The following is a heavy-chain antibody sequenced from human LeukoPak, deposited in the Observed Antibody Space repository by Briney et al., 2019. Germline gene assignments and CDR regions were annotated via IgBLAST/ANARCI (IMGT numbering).Heavy chain of an antibody. Sequence: ASVKVSCKASGYTFTSFGISWVRQAPGRGLEWMGWISAYNGNTNYAQKLQGRVTMTTDTSTNTAYMELRSLRSDDTAVYYCARAPLGPYYDISALGYWGQGTLVTVSS. V-gene: IGHV1-18*01. D-gene: IGHD3-22*01. CDR3: ARAPLGPYYDISALGY. CDR2: ISAYNGNT. J-gene: IGHJ4*02. CDR1: GYTFTSFG.